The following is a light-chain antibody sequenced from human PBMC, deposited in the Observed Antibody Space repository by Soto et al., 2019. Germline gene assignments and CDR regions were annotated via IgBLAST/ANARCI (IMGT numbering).Light chain of an antibody. V-gene: IGLV1-47*01. CDR2: RNN. CDR1: SSNIGSNY. J-gene: IGLJ1*01. CDR3: AAWDDSLSGPV. Sequence: QAVVTQPPSASGTPGQRVTISCSGSSSNIGSNYVYWYQQLPGTAPKLLIYRNNQRPSGVPDRFSGSKSGTSASLAICGLRSEDEADYYCAAWDDSLSGPVFGTGTKLTVL.